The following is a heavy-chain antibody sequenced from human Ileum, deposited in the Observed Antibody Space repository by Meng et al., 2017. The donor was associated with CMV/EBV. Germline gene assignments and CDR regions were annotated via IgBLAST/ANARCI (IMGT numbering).Heavy chain of an antibody. CDR3: ARVSSPGGLTALGWFHP. CDR1: GSISRSDW. CDR2: IYHSGNT. Sequence: GSISRSDWWGWVRQTPGKGLEWIGEIYHSGNTNYNPSLKSRVTMSFDKSRNQFSLKLNSVTAADTAVYYCARVSSPGGLTALGWFHPWGQGTLVTVSS. J-gene: IGHJ5*02. V-gene: IGHV4-4*02. D-gene: IGHD6-6*01.